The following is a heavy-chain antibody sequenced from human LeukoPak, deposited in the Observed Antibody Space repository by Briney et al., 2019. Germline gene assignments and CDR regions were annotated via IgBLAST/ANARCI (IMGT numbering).Heavy chain of an antibody. V-gene: IGHV3-66*04. CDR3: ASQIVGATPY. J-gene: IGHJ4*02. Sequence: GGSLRLSCAASGFTVSSNYMNWVRQAPGKGLEWVSIIYSGGSTYYADSVKGRFTISRENYKNTLYLQMNSLSAEDTAVYYCASQIVGATPYWGQGTLVTVSS. D-gene: IGHD1-26*01. CDR1: GFTVSSNY. CDR2: IYSGGST.